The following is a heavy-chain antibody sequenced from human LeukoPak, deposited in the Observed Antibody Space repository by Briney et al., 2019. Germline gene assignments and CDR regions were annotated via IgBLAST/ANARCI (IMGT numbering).Heavy chain of an antibody. J-gene: IGHJ4*02. V-gene: IGHV3-74*01. CDR3: ARVDYSSSWYIDY. D-gene: IGHD6-13*01. CDR1: GFTFSTYW. CDR2: INTDGIST. Sequence: GGSLRLSCAPSGFTFSTYWMHWVRQAPGKGLVWVSRINTDGISTTYADSVKGRFTISRDNAKNTLYLQTNSLRAEDTAVYYCARVDYSSSWYIDYWGQGTLVTVSS.